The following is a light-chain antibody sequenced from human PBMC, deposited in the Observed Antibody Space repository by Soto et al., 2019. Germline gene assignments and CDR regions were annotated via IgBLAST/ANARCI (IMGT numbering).Light chain of an antibody. CDR1: QSVSSNY. CDR3: QHYGSSPFT. J-gene: IGKJ3*01. V-gene: IGKV3-20*01. CDR2: HAS. Sequence: EMVLTQSPGTLSLSPGERATLSCRASQSVSSNYLAWYQQKPGQSPRLLIYHASSRATGIPDRFSGSGSGTDFTLSISRLEPGDFAMYYCQHYGSSPFTFGPGTKVDI.